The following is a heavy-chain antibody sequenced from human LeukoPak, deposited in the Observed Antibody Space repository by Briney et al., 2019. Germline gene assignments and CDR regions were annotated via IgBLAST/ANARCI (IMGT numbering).Heavy chain of an antibody. J-gene: IGHJ4*02. Sequence: GGSLRLSCAASGFTFSSFGMNWVRQAPGKGLEWVAVISYHGSNKYYADSVQGRFTISRDNSKNTLYLQMDSLRIEDTAVYYCARDGGLAVASTGYYFDYWGQGTLVPVSS. V-gene: IGHV3-30*03. CDR2: ISYHGSNK. D-gene: IGHD6-19*01. CDR3: ARDGGLAVASTGYYFDY. CDR1: GFTFSSFG.